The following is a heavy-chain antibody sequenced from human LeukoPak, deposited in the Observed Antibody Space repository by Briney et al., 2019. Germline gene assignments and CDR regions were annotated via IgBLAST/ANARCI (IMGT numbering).Heavy chain of an antibody. CDR3: ARHAAFAEYQSHLTHFDY. CDR1: GGSISSYY. Sequence: SETLSLTCTVPGGSISSYYWSWIRQPPGKRLEWIGYIYHGGSTTYNSSLKSRVTISVDTSQLQFPLKLSSVTAADPAVYYCARHAAFAEYQSHLTHFDYWGQGTLVSVSS. D-gene: IGHD2-2*01. V-gene: IGHV4-59*08. CDR2: IYHGGST. J-gene: IGHJ4*02.